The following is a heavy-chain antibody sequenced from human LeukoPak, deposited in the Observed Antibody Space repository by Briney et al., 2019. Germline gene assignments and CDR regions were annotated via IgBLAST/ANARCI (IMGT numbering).Heavy chain of an antibody. CDR2: IYYSGST. CDR1: GGSISSTTYY. V-gene: IGHV4-39*01. D-gene: IGHD1-26*01. J-gene: IGHJ4*02. CDR3: ARRAQRSSGSYYGY. Sequence: SETLSLNCTVSGGSISSTTYYWGWIRQPPGKGLGWIGSIYYSGSTFYNPSLKSRLSISVGTSKNQFSLKLTSVTAADTAVYYCARRAQRSSGSYYGYWGQGTLVTVSS.